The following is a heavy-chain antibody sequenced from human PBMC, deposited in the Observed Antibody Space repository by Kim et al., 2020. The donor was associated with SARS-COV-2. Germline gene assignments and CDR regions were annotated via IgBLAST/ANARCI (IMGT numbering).Heavy chain of an antibody. CDR3: ARLGRYSYGPGYFDY. J-gene: IGHJ4*02. D-gene: IGHD5-18*01. Sequence: PSFQGQVSISADKSISTAYLQWSSLKASDTAVYYCARLGRYSYGPGYFDYWGQGTLVTISS. V-gene: IGHV5-51*01.